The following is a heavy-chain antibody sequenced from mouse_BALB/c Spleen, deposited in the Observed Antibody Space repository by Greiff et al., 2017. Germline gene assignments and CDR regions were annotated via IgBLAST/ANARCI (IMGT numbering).Heavy chain of an antibody. CDR3: ARWYYGSSYAMDY. D-gene: IGHD1-1*01. CDR1: GYTFTSYW. J-gene: IGHJ4*01. Sequence: QVQLQQPGAELVKPGASVKLSCKASGYTFTSYWMHWVKQRPGQGLEWIGEINPSNGRTNYNEKFKSKATLTVDKSSSTAYMQLSSLTSEDPAVYYCARWYYGSSYAMDYWGQGTSVTVSS. V-gene: IGHV1S81*02. CDR2: INPSNGRT.